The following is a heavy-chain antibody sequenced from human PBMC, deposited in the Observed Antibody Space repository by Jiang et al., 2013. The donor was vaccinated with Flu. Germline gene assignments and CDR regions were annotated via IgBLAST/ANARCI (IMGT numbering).Heavy chain of an antibody. CDR1: GYTFTSYG. J-gene: IGHJ3*02. CDR2: ISAYNGNT. Sequence: SGYTFTSYGISWVRQAPGQGLEWMGWISAYNGNTNYAQKLQGRVTMTTDTSTSTAYMELRSLRSDDTAVYYCATFPWDAFDIWGQGTMVTVSS. V-gene: IGHV1-18*04. CDR3: ATFPWDAFDI.